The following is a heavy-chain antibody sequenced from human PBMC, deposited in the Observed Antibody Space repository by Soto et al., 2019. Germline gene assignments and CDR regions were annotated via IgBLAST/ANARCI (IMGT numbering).Heavy chain of an antibody. D-gene: IGHD5-12*01. CDR3: AREYGLEMATLDY. J-gene: IGHJ4*02. Sequence: QVQLVESGGGVVQRGRSLRLSCAASGFTFSSYAMHWVRQAPGKGLEWVAVISYDGSNKYYADSVKGRFTISRDNSKNTLYLQMNSLRAEDTAVYYCAREYGLEMATLDYWGQGTLVTVSS. CDR1: GFTFSSYA. V-gene: IGHV3-30-3*01. CDR2: ISYDGSNK.